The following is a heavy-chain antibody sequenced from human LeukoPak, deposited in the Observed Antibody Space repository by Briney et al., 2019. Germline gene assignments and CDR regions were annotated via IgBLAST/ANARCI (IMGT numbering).Heavy chain of an antibody. V-gene: IGHV3-21*01. CDR2: ISSSSSYI. D-gene: IGHD6-19*01. CDR3: ARDRSSGWPHLDY. Sequence: EGSLRLSCAASGFTFSSYSMNWVRQAPGKGLEWVSSISSSSSYIYYADSVKGRFTISRDNAKNSLYLQMNSLRAEDTAVYYCARDRSSGWPHLDYWGQGTLVTVSS. J-gene: IGHJ4*02. CDR1: GFTFSSYS.